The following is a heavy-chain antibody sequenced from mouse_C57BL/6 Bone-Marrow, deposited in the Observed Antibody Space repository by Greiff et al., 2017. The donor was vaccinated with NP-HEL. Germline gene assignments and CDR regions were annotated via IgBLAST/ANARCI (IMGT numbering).Heavy chain of an antibody. V-gene: IGHV3-6*01. D-gene: IGHD3-2*02. CDR3: AQTAQSWFAY. Sequence: ESGPGLVKPSQSLSLTCSVTGYSITSGYYWNWIRQFPGNKLEWMGYISYDGSNNYNPSLKNRISITRDTSKNQFFLKLNSVTTEDTATYYCAQTAQSWFAYWGQGTLVTVSA. CDR2: ISYDGSN. CDR1: GYSITSGYY. J-gene: IGHJ3*01.